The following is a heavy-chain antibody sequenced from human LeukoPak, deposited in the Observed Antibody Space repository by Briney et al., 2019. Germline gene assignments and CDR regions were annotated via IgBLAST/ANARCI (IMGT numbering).Heavy chain of an antibody. D-gene: IGHD3-3*01. Sequence: SVKVSSTASGGTFIIYAISWVRQAPGQGLEWMGGIIPIFGTANYAQKFQGRVTITTDESTSTAYMELSSLRSEDTAVYYCARGPRFWSGYCPFDYWGQGTLGTVS. CDR2: IIPIFGTA. CDR3: ARGPRFWSGYCPFDY. CDR1: GGTFIIYA. J-gene: IGHJ4*02. V-gene: IGHV1-69*05.